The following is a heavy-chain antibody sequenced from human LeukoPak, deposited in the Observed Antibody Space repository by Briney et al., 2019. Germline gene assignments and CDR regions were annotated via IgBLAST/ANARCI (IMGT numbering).Heavy chain of an antibody. CDR3: ARDQEEGSGWYLPLDY. CDR1: GFTFSSYA. Sequence: GGSLRLSCAASGFTFSSYAMHWVRQAPGKGLEYVSAISSNGGSTYYANSVKGRFTISRDNSKNTLYLQMGSLRAEDMAVYYCARDQEEGSGWYLPLDYWGQGTLVTVSS. D-gene: IGHD6-19*01. V-gene: IGHV3-64*01. J-gene: IGHJ4*02. CDR2: ISSNGGST.